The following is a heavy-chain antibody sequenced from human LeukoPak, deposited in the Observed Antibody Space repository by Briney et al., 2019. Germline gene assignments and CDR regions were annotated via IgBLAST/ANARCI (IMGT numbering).Heavy chain of an antibody. CDR1: GGSISSYY. J-gene: IGHJ3*02. CDR3: ARGGHYYDSSGYPAFDI. CDR2: IYYSGST. D-gene: IGHD3-22*01. Sequence: SETLSLTCTVSGGSISSYYWSWIRQPPGKGLEWIGYIYYSGSTNYNPSLKSRVTISVDTSKNQFSLKLSSVTAADTAVYYCARGGHYYDSSGYPAFDIWGQGTMVTVSS. V-gene: IGHV4-59*01.